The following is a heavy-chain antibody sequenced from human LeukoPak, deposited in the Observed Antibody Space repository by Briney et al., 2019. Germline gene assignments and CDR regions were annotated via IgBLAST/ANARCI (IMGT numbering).Heavy chain of an antibody. CDR3: ARVQWLRFDAFNI. D-gene: IGHD5-12*01. CDR1: GFTVSSNY. V-gene: IGHV3-7*01. CDR2: IKQDGSEK. J-gene: IGHJ3*02. Sequence: GGSLRLSCAASGFTVSSNYMSWVRQAPGKGLEWVANIKQDGSEKYYVDSVKGRFIISRDNAKNSLYLQMNSLRDEDTAVYYCARVQWLRFDAFNIWGQGAMVTVSS.